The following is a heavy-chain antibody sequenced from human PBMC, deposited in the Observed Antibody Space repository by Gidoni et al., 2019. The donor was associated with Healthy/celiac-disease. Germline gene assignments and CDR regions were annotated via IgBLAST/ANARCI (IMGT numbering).Heavy chain of an antibody. Sequence: EVPLVESGGGLVQPGGSLRLSCAASGFTFSSYWMHWVRQASGKGLVWVSRINSDGSSTSYADSVKGRFTISRDNAKNTLYMQMNSLRAEDTAVYYCARGLRYLNYYYYGMDVWGQGTTVTVSS. CDR1: GFTFSSYW. J-gene: IGHJ6*02. CDR3: ARGLRYLNYYYYGMDV. D-gene: IGHD3-9*01. CDR2: INSDGSST. V-gene: IGHV3-74*01.